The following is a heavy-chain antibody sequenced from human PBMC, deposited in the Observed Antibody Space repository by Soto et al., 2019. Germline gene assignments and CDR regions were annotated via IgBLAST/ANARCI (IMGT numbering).Heavy chain of an antibody. CDR3: AKDRNYYDSSGYYYDAFDI. CDR1: GFTFSSYA. CDR2: ICGSGGST. V-gene: IGHV3-23*01. D-gene: IGHD3-22*01. Sequence: GGSLRLSCAASGFTFSSYAMSWVRQAPGKGLEWVSAICGSGGSTYYADSVKGRFTISRDNSKNTLYLQMNSLRAEDTAVYYCAKDRNYYDSSGYYYDAFDIWGQGTMVTVSS. J-gene: IGHJ3*02.